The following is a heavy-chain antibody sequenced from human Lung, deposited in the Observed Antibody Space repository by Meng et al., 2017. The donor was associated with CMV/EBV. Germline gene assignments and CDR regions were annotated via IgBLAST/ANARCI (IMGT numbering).Heavy chain of an antibody. Sequence: FSSSAMHWVRQAPGKGLEWVAVISYDGSNKYYADSVKGRFTISRDNSKNTLYLQMNSLRAEDTAVYYCARDRRGGPIFGVVTNYFDYWGRGTLVTVSS. D-gene: IGHD3-3*01. CDR2: ISYDGSNK. V-gene: IGHV3-30*04. J-gene: IGHJ4*02. CDR1: FSSSA. CDR3: ARDRRGGPIFGVVTNYFDY.